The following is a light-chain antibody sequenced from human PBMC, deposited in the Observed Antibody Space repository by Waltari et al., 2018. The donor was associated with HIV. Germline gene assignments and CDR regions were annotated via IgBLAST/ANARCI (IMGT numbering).Light chain of an antibody. J-gene: IGKJ1*01. V-gene: IGKV3-11*01. CDR3: QQRSDWPPT. CDR1: QSLGSY. CDR2: DAS. Sequence: EIVLTQSPATLSLSPGDRPTLSCRASQSLGSYLGWYQQKPGQSPRLLIYDASNRATVIPARFSGSGSGTDFTLTISGLEPEDFAVYYCQQRSDWPPTFGQGTKVEIK.